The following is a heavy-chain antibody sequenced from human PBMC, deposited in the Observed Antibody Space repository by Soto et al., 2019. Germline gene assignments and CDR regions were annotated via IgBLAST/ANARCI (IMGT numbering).Heavy chain of an antibody. D-gene: IGHD6-6*01. CDR3: ARVEYSSPLFSANYYYYYMDV. CDR1: GGSISSYY. J-gene: IGHJ6*03. Sequence: PSETLSLTCTVSGGSISSYYWSWIRQPPGKGREWIGYIYDSGSTNYNPSIKSRVTISVATSKNQFSLKLSSVTAADTAVYYCARVEYSSPLFSANYYYYYMDVWGKGTTVTVSS. V-gene: IGHV4-59*01. CDR2: IYDSGST.